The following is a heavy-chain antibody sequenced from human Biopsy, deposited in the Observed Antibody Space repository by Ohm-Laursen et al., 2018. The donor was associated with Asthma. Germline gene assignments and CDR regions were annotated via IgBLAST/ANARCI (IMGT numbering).Heavy chain of an antibody. J-gene: IGHJ5*02. CDR1: GYTFTSTVYG. CDR3: ARDPRGFDP. Sequence: SVKVSCKASGYTFTSTVYGISWVRQAPGQGLEWMGWIRPHTGDTNYAQMLRGRVTMTTDTSTSTAYMELRGLRSDDTAVYYCARDPRGFDPWGQGTLVTVSS. V-gene: IGHV1-18*01. CDR2: IRPHTGDT.